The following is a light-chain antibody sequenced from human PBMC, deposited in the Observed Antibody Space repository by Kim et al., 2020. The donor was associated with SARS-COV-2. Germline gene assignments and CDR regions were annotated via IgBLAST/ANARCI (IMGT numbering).Light chain of an antibody. CDR2: AAS. V-gene: IGKV1-27*01. CDR3: QRYNSAPL. CDR1: QGISNY. J-gene: IGKJ3*01. Sequence: DIQMTQSPSSLSASVGDRVTITCRASQGISNYLAWYQQKPGKVPKLLIYAASALQSGVPSRFSGSGSGTDFTLTISSLQPEDVAAYYCQRYNSAPLFGPGTKVDIK.